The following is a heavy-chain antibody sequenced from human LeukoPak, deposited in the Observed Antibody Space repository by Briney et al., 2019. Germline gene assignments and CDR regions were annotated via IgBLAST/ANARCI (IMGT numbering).Heavy chain of an antibody. CDR3: AKDEATSGGGLAS. V-gene: IGHV3-53*01. Sequence: PGGSLRLSCAASGFTVGGTHMSWVRQAPGKGLEWVSAMYTGGTTYYADSVMGRFTVSRDNSRNTVFLHMNSLRVDDTAVYYCAKDEATSGGGLASWGQGTLVTVSS. CDR1: GFTVGGTH. D-gene: IGHD3-16*01. CDR2: MYTGGTT. J-gene: IGHJ4*02.